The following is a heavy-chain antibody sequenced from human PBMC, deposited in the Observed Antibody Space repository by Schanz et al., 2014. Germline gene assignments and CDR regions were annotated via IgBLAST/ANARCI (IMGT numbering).Heavy chain of an antibody. CDR2: ISGSGGST. D-gene: IGHD2-2*02. V-gene: IGHV3-23*04. CDR1: GFTFGNFF. Sequence: LQLVESGGGLVQPGGSLRLSCAASGFTFGNFFMSWVRQAPGKGLEWVSTISGSGGSTYYADSVKGRFTISRDNSKNTLSLQLNSLRADDTAVYYCAKHLYQYNYYGMDVWGQGTTVTVSS. J-gene: IGHJ6*02. CDR3: AKHLYQYNYYGMDV.